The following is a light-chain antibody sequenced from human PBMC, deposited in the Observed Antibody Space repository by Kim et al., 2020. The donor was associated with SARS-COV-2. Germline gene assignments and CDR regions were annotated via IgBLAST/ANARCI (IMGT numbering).Light chain of an antibody. J-gene: IGKJ4*01. CDR3: QQRRNWLT. V-gene: IGKV3-11*01. Sequence: SVSPEESATLSCRASQSVSSYLAWYQQKPCQAPRLLIDDASIRATGIPARFSGSGSGTDFTLTISSREPEDFAVYYCQQRRNWLTFGGGTKVDIK. CDR2: DAS. CDR1: QSVSSY.